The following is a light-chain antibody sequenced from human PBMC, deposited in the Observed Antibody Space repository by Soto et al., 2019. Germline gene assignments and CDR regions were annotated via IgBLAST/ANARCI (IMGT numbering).Light chain of an antibody. J-gene: IGKJ1*01. CDR3: QQYGSWT. CDR2: GAS. V-gene: IGKV3-20*01. CDR1: QSISSNY. Sequence: EIVLTQSPGTLSVSPGERATLSCRASQSISSNYLAWYQQKPGQAPSLLIYGASSRATGIPDRFSGSGSGTDFTRTISRLEPEDSARYAWQQYGSWTFGQGTKVEIK.